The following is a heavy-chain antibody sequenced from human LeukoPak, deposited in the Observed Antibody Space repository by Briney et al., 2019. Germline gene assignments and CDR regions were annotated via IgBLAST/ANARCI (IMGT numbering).Heavy chain of an antibody. J-gene: IGHJ6*03. D-gene: IGHD3-3*01. Sequence: GGSLRLSCAASGFTFSSYWMHWVRQAPGKGLVWVSRINSDGSSTSYADSVKGRFTISRDNAKNTLYLQMNSLRAEVTAVYYCARGSKDFWSGYYYYMDVWGKGTTVAVSS. V-gene: IGHV3-74*01. CDR1: GFTFSSYW. CDR2: INSDGSST. CDR3: ARGSKDFWSGYYYYMDV.